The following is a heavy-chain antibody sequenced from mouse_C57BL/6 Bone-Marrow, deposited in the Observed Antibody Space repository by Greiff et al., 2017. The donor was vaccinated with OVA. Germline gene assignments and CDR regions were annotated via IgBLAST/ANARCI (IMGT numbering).Heavy chain of an antibody. J-gene: IGHJ4*01. CDR1: GFSLTSYG. Sequence: VMLVESGPGLVQPSQSLSITCTVSGFSLTSYGVHWVRQSPGKGLEWLGVIWRGGSTDYNAAFISRLSISKDNSKSQVFFKMNSLQADDTAIYYCARGSSHAMDYWGQGTSVTVSS. V-gene: IGHV2-2*01. CDR3: ARGSSHAMDY. D-gene: IGHD1-1*01. CDR2: IWRGGST.